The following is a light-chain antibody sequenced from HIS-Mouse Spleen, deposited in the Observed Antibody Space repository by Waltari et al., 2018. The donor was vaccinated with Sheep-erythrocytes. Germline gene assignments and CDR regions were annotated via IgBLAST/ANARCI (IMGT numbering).Light chain of an antibody. J-gene: IGLJ1*01. CDR2: QDS. CDR1: KLGDKS. V-gene: IGLV3-1*01. CDR3: CSYAGSYNHV. Sequence: SYELTQPPSVSVSPGQTASITCSGDKLGDKSACLYQQKPGQSPVLVIYQDSKRPSGIPERFSGSNSGNTATLTISGTQAMDEADYYCCSYAGSYNHVFATGTKVTV.